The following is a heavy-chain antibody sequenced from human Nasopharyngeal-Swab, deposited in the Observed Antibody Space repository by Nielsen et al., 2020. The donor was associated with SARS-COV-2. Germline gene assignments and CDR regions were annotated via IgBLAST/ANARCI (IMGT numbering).Heavy chain of an antibody. CDR3: ARDDGQWLNPVYYFDY. Sequence: GESLKISCAASGFTFSSYSMNWVHQAPGKGLEWVSSISSSSSYIYYADSVKGRFTISRDNAKNSLYLQMNSLRAEDTAAYYCARDDGQWLNPVYYFDYWGQGTLVTVSS. CDR2: ISSSSSYI. V-gene: IGHV3-21*01. CDR1: GFTFSSYS. J-gene: IGHJ4*02. D-gene: IGHD6-19*01.